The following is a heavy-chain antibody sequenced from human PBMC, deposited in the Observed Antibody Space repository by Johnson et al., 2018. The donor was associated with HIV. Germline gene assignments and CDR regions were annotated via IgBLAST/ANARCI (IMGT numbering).Heavy chain of an antibody. Sequence: VQLVESGGGLVQPGGSPRLSCAVSGYSVTGYNVNWVRQAPVKGLEWVSAIYTGSNSASYADSVKDRFTISRDSSKNAVYLQMNNLGAEDTALYYCARGSSGAFDLWGRGTMVTVSS. V-gene: IGHV3-66*01. D-gene: IGHD6-6*01. CDR2: IYTGSNSA. J-gene: IGHJ3*01. CDR1: GYSVTGYN. CDR3: ARGSSGAFDL.